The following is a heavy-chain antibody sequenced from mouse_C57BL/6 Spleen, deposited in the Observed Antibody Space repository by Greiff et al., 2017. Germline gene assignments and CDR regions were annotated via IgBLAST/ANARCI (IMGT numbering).Heavy chain of an antibody. CDR2: INPNNGGT. CDR1: GYTFTDYN. D-gene: IGHD1-1*01. V-gene: IGHV1-22*01. J-gene: IGHJ2*01. Sequence: VQLQQSGPELVKPGASVKMSCKASGYTFTDYNMHWVKQSHGKSLEWIGYINPNNGGTSYNQKFKGKATLTVNKSSSTAYMELRSLTSEDSAVYYCARGAYYYGSSYSYWGQGTTLTVSS. CDR3: ARGAYYYGSSYSY.